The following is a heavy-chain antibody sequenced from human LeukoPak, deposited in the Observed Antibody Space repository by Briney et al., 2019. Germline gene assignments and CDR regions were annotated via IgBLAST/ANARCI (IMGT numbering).Heavy chain of an antibody. D-gene: IGHD2-21*02. Sequence: PGGSLRLSCAASGFTFSSYAMSWVRQAPGKGLEWVSAIRGSGGSTYYADSVKGRFTISRDNSKNTLYLQMNSLRAEDTAVYYCAKGGVVTAGWNYYYGMDVWGQGTTVTVSS. J-gene: IGHJ6*02. CDR3: AKGGVVTAGWNYYYGMDV. CDR1: GFTFSSYA. V-gene: IGHV3-23*01. CDR2: IRGSGGST.